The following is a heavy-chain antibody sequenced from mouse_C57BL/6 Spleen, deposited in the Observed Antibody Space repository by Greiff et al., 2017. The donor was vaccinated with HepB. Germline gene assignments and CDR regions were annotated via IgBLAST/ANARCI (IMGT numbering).Heavy chain of an antibody. CDR1: GYTFTSYW. Sequence: VQLQQPGAELVMPGASVKLSCKASGYTFTSYWMPWVKRRPGQGLEWIGEIDPSDSYTNYNQKFKGKSTLTVDKSSSTAYMQLSSLTSADSAVYYCARSLDGYGYYFDDWGQGTTLTVSS. D-gene: IGHD2-3*01. V-gene: IGHV1-69*01. CDR3: ARSLDGYGYYFDD. CDR2: IDPSDSYT. J-gene: IGHJ2*01.